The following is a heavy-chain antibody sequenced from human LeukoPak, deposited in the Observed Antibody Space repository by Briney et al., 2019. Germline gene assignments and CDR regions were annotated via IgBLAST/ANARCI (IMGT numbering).Heavy chain of an antibody. Sequence: SVKVSCKASGGTFSSYAISWVRQAPGQGLEWMGRINPILGIANYAQKFQGRVTITADKSTSTAYMELSSLRSEDTAVYYCASIPYCSSTSCAAGDYWGQGTLVTVSS. J-gene: IGHJ4*02. CDR1: GGTFSSYA. D-gene: IGHD2-2*01. CDR3: ASIPYCSSTSCAAGDY. CDR2: INPILGIA. V-gene: IGHV1-69*04.